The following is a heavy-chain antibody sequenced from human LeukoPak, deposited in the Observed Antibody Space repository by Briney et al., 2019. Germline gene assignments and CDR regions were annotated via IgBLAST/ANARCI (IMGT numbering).Heavy chain of an antibody. D-gene: IGHD3-22*01. CDR3: ARLPDFDSSAFDI. Sequence: SETLSLTCTVSGGSISSYYWSWIRQPPGKGLEWIGYIYYSGSTNYNPSLKSRVTISVDTSKNQFSLKLSSVTAADTAVYYCARLPDFDSSAFDIWGQGTMVTVSS. CDR1: GGSISSYY. V-gene: IGHV4-59*08. J-gene: IGHJ3*02. CDR2: IYYSGST.